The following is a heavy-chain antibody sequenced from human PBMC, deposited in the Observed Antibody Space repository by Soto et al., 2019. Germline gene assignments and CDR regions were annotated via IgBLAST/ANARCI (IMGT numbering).Heavy chain of an antibody. D-gene: IGHD2-15*01. CDR3: ASDSHCDGGNCPMGGFDM. CDR2: ISPGNSNT. V-gene: IGHV5-51*01. CDR1: GYGFSIHW. Sequence: GESLKISCTGSGYGFSIHWVAWLRQMPGKGLEWVRIISPGNSNTMYGPSFQGQVTISADTALSTTYLQWDTLKPSDTPIYFCASDSHCDGGNCPMGGFDMWGQGTMVTVSS. J-gene: IGHJ3*02.